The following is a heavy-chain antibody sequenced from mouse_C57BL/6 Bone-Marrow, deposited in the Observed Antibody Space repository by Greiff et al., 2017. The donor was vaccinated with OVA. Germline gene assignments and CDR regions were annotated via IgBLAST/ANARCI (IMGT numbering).Heavy chain of an antibody. Sequence: DVKLQESGPVLVKPGASVKMSCKASGYTFTDYYMNWVKQSHGKSLEWIGVINPYNGGTSYNQKFKGKATLTVDKSSSTAYMELNSLTSEDSAVYYCAREEDWDLDYWGQGTTLTVSS. CDR1: GYTFTDYY. CDR2: INPYNGGT. V-gene: IGHV1-19*01. J-gene: IGHJ2*01. CDR3: AREEDWDLDY. D-gene: IGHD4-1*01.